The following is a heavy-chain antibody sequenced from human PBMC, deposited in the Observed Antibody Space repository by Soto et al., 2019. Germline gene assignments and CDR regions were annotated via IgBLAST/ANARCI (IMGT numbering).Heavy chain of an antibody. J-gene: IGHJ4*02. CDR2: IYSSGST. Sequence: SETLSLTCTVSGASVSSGSHYWTWIRQPPGKGLEWIGYIYSSGSTNYNPSLESRVTISVDASKNQFSPKLRSVTAADTAVYYCAREKLGLDSWGQGTLVTVSS. V-gene: IGHV4-61*01. CDR1: GASVSSGSHY. D-gene: IGHD3-16*01. CDR3: AREKLGLDS.